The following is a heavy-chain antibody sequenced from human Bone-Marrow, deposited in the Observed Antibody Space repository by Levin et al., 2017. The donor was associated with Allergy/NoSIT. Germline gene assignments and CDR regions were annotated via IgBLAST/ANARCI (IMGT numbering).Heavy chain of an antibody. CDR2: ISSSSSTI. CDR3: AREEVKLYYYYYGMDV. J-gene: IGHJ6*02. CDR1: GFTFSSYS. V-gene: IGHV3-48*04. Sequence: LSLTCAASGFTFSSYSMNWVRQAPGKGLEWVSYISSSSSTIYYADSVKGRFTISRDNAKNSLYLQMNSLRAEDTAVYYCAREEVKLYYYYYGMDVWGQGTTVTVSS. D-gene: IGHD2-21*01.